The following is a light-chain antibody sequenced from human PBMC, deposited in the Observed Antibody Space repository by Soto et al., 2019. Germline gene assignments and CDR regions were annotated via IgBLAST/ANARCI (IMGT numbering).Light chain of an antibody. Sequence: QSALTQTPSASGSPGQSVTISCTGTPSDVGASNYVSWYQQQPGKAPKLMISEVSKRPSGVPDRFAGSKSGNTASLTVSGLQAEDEADYYCSSSAGTTNMVFGAGTKLTVL. CDR2: EVS. V-gene: IGLV2-8*01. J-gene: IGLJ2*01. CDR1: PSDVGASNY. CDR3: SSSAGTTNMV.